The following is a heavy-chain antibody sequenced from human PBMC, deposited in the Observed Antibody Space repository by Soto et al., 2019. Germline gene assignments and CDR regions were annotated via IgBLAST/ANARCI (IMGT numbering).Heavy chain of an antibody. J-gene: IGHJ4*02. CDR3: AKDLPLAYCGGDCYSDY. CDR1: GFTFSSYG. D-gene: IGHD2-21*02. Sequence: GGSLRLSCAASGFTFSSYGMHWVRQAPGKGLEWVAVISYDGSNKYYADSVKGRFTISRDNSKNTLYLQMNSLRAEDTAVYYCAKDLPLAYCGGDCYSDYWGQGTLVTVSS. CDR2: ISYDGSNK. V-gene: IGHV3-30*18.